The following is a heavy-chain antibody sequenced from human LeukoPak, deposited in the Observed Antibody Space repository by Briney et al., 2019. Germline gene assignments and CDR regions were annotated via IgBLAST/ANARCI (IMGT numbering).Heavy chain of an antibody. CDR3: AKDILTGYPSSLTFDY. CDR1: GFTFSSYA. D-gene: IGHD3-9*01. V-gene: IGHV3-23*01. Sequence: GGSLRLSCAASGFTFSSYAMSWVRQAPGKGLEWVSAISGSGGSTYYADSVKGRFTISRDNSKNTLYLQMNSLRAEGTAVYYCAKDILTGYPSSLTFDYWGQGTLVTVSS. J-gene: IGHJ4*02. CDR2: ISGSGGST.